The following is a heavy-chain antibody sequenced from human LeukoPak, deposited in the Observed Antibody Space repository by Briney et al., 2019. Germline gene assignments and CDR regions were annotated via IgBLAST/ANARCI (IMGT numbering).Heavy chain of an antibody. V-gene: IGHV5-51*01. CDR2: IYPGDSDT. CDR1: GYSFTSYW. J-gene: IGHJ4*02. Sequence: GESLKISCKGSGYSFTSYWIGWVRQMPGKGLEWMGIIYPGDSDTRYSPSFQGQVTISADKSISTAYLQWSSLKASDTAVYYCATGRGYYYDSSGLFFDYWGQGTLVTVSS. CDR3: ATGRGYYYDSSGLFFDY. D-gene: IGHD3-22*01.